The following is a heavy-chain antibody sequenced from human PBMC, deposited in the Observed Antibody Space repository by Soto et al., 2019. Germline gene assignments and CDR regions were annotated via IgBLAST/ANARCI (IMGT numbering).Heavy chain of an antibody. Sequence: ASVKVSCKASGYTFTSYGISWVRQAPGQGLEWMGWISAYNGNTNYAQKLQGRVTMTTDTSTSTAYMELRSLRSDDTAVYYCARGLDYYDSSGTIDYWGQGTLVTVSS. V-gene: IGHV1-18*01. CDR1: GYTFTSYG. CDR2: ISAYNGNT. J-gene: IGHJ4*02. D-gene: IGHD3-22*01. CDR3: ARGLDYYDSSGTIDY.